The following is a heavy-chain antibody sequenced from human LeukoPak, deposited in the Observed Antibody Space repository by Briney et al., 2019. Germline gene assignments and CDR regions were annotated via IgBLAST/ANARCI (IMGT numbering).Heavy chain of an antibody. CDR2: VYYSGGT. V-gene: IGHV4-59*01. CDR1: GDAISGYY. Sequence: SETLSLTCSVSGDAISGYYWSWIRQSPGQGLEWIGYVYYSGGTNYNPSLKSRAAISIDTSKNQFSLNLTSVTAADTAVHYCVRSAFYDSSRFDAFDIWGQGTPVTVSS. CDR3: VRSAFYDSSRFDAFDI. J-gene: IGHJ3*02. D-gene: IGHD3-22*01.